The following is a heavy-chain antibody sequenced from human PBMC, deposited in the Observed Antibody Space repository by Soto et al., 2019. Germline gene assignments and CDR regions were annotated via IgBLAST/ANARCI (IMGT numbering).Heavy chain of an antibody. CDR3: ARGQLFSGYY. CDR1: GGSFSGYY. Sequence: QVQLQESGPGLVKPSETLSLTCTIYGGSFSGYYWSWIRQPPGKGLEWNGEINHSGSNNYNPSLKSRVTLSVDTSKNQFSLKLSSVTAAGTAVYYCARGQLFSGYYWGQGTLVTVSS. D-gene: IGHD1-1*01. V-gene: IGHV4-34*01. J-gene: IGHJ4*02. CDR2: INHSGSN.